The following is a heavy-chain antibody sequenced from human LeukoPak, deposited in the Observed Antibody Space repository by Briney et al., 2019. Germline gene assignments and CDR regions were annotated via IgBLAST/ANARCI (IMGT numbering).Heavy chain of an antibody. J-gene: IGHJ4*02. CDR3: AKDSGSGSYSTFDY. V-gene: IGHV3-30*18. CDR2: ISYDGSNN. D-gene: IGHD3-10*01. Sequence: GRSLRLSCAASGFTFSSYGMHWVRQAPGKGLEWVAVISYDGSNNYYADSVKGRFTISRDNSKNTLYLQMNSLRAEDTAVYYCAKDSGSGSYSTFDYWGQGTLVTVSS. CDR1: GFTFSSYG.